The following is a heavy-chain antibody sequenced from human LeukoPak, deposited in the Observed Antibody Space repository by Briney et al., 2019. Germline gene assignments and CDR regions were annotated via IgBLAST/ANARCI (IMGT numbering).Heavy chain of an antibody. D-gene: IGHD4-17*01. V-gene: IGHV1-18*01. CDR1: GYTFTSYG. CDR2: ISAYNGNT. Sequence: ASVKVSCKASGYTFTSYGISWVRQAPGQGLEWMGWISAYNGNTNYAQKLQGRVTMTTDTPTSTAYMELRSLRSDDTAVYYCARDRRTTVTTGLDYWGQGTLVTVSS. CDR3: ARDRRTTVTTGLDY. J-gene: IGHJ4*02.